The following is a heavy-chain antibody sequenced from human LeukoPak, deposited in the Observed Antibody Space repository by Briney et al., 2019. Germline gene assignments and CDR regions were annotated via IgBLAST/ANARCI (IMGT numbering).Heavy chain of an antibody. CDR3: AKAQYSSGWYGDGGY. CDR1: GFTFSSYA. Sequence: GGSLRLSCAASGFTFSSYAMSWVRQAPGKGLEWVSAISGSGGSTYYADSVKGRFTISRDNSKNTLYLQMNSLRAEDTAVYYCAKAQYSSGWYGDGGYWGQGTLVTVSS. V-gene: IGHV3-23*01. D-gene: IGHD6-19*01. CDR2: ISGSGGST. J-gene: IGHJ4*02.